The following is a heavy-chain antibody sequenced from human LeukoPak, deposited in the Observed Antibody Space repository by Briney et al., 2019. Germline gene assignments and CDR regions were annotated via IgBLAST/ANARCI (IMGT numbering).Heavy chain of an antibody. CDR3: AKDEYHLPYNYYYYYMDV. CDR2: IRHDGTNK. J-gene: IGHJ6*03. Sequence: EGSLRLSCAASGFTFSSYGMHWVRQAPGKGLEWVAFIRHDGTNKYYADSVKGRFTISRDNSKNTLYLQMNSLRAEDTAVYYCAKDEYHLPYNYYYYYMDVWGRGTTVTASS. CDR1: GFTFSSYG. V-gene: IGHV3-30*02. D-gene: IGHD2-2*01.